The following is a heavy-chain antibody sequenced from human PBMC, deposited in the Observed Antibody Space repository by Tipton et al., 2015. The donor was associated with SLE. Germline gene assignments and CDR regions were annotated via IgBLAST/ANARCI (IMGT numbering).Heavy chain of an antibody. CDR3: ARGRLGYCSGGACYWYYFDY. V-gene: IGHV1-18*01. CDR2: ISAYNGNT. Sequence: QVQLVQSGAEVKKPGASVKVSCKASGYTFTSYGISWVRQAPGQGLEWMGWISAYNGNTNYAQKLQGRVTMTRDTSTSTVYMELSSLKSEDTAVYFCARGRLGYCSGGACYWYYFDYWGQGTLVTVSS. D-gene: IGHD2-15*01. CDR1: GYTFTSYG. J-gene: IGHJ4*02.